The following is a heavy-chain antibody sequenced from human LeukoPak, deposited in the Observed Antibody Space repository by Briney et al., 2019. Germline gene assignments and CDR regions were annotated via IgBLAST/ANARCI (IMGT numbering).Heavy chain of an antibody. V-gene: IGHV3-48*03. CDR2: ISSSGSTI. D-gene: IGHD3-10*01. J-gene: IGHJ4*02. CDR1: GFTFSSYE. Sequence: PGGSLRLSCAASGFTFSSYEMNWVRQAPGKGLEWVSYISSSGSTIYYADSVKGRFTISRDNAKNSLYLQMNSLRAEDTAVYYCARYFGELLVVYWGQGTLVTVSS. CDR3: ARYFGELLVVY.